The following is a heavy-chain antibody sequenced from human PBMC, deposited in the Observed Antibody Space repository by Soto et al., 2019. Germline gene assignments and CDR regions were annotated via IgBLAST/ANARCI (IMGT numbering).Heavy chain of an antibody. CDR2: ISGNGGST. V-gene: IGHV3-23*01. CDR3: AKDRLVVVTATLPFNY. Sequence: GGSLRLSCAASGFTFSSYAMSWVRQAPGKGLEWVSAISGNGGSTYYADSAKGRFTISRDNSKNTLYLQMNSLRVEDTAVYYCAKDRLVVVTATLPFNYWGQGTLVTVSS. CDR1: GFTFSSYA. D-gene: IGHD2-21*02. J-gene: IGHJ4*02.